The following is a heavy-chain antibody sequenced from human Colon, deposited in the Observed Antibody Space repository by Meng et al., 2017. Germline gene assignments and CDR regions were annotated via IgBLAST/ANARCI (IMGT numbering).Heavy chain of an antibody. D-gene: IGHD3-10*01. V-gene: IGHV3-23*04. Sequence: VELGGAGGSFVQPGGSLRLSWAASGFTFSSYAMGWVRQAPGKGLEWVSAIRGSGGSTYYADSVKGRFTISRDNSKNTLYLQMNSLRAEDTAVYYCAKDLQGGGVLWFGEFNWGQGTLVTVSS. J-gene: IGHJ4*02. CDR2: IRGSGGST. CDR1: GFTFSSYA. CDR3: AKDLQGGGVLWFGEFN.